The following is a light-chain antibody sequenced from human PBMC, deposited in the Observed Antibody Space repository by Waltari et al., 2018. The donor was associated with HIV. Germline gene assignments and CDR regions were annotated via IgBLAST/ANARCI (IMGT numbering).Light chain of an antibody. J-gene: IGLJ2*01. Sequence: QSVVTQPPSASGTLGQRVTISCSGGTSNIGSNYVYWYQHLPGTSPKLLISMNDQRPSWVPYRISGSKAGTSASLAISGLRSEDEADYYCASWDDSLGGYWIFGGGTNLTVL. CDR3: ASWDDSLGGYWI. V-gene: IGLV1-47*01. CDR1: TSNIGSNY. CDR2: MND.